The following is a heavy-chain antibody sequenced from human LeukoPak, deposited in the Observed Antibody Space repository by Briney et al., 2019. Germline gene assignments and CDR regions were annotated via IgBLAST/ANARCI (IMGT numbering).Heavy chain of an antibody. J-gene: IGHJ6*02. Sequence: GGSLRLSCAASGFTFSSYSMNWVRQAPGKGLEWVSSISSSSSYIYYADSVKGRFTISRDNAKNSLYLQMNSLRAEDTAVYYCARITMVRGVFMGMDVWGQGTTVTVSS. CDR2: ISSSSSYI. V-gene: IGHV3-21*01. CDR1: GFTFSSYS. D-gene: IGHD3-10*01. CDR3: ARITMVRGVFMGMDV.